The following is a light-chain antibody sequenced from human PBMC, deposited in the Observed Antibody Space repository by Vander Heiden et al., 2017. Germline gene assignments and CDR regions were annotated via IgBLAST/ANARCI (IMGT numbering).Light chain of an antibody. CDR2: AAS. CDR1: QSISSY. V-gene: IGKV1-39*01. Sequence: DIQMTQSPSSLSASVGDRVTITCRASQSISSYLNWYQQKPGKAPKLLIYAASSLQSGAPSRFSGSGSRTYFTLTISSRQPEEFTAYYCQQSDSTLSIASGQGTQLEIK. J-gene: IGKJ5*01. CDR3: QQSDSTLSIA.